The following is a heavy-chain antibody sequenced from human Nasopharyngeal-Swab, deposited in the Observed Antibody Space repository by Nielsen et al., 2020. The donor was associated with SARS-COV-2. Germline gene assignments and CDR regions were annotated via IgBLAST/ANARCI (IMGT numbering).Heavy chain of an antibody. J-gene: IGHJ4*02. D-gene: IGHD2-2*01. CDR1: GFTFTSYS. V-gene: IGHV3-23*01. CDR2: ISDSGAYT. CDR3: ARDRSADLDY. Sequence: GESLKISCAASGFTFTSYSMSWVRQAPGKGLEWVSAISDSGAYTYYADSVKGRFTISRDNAKNSLYLQMNSLRDEDTAVYYCARDRSADLDYWGQGTLVTVSS.